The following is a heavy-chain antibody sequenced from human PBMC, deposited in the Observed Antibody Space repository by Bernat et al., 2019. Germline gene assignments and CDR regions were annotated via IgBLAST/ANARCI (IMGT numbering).Heavy chain of an antibody. J-gene: IGHJ4*02. CDR1: GFTFSYYY. Sequence: QVQLVESGAGLVKPGGSLRRSCAASGFTFSYYYMSWLRQAPGTGREWGTSIISSSSHTNYADSVKGRFTISRDNAKNTLYLQMNSLRAEDTAVYYCERAALYCEEAGTDDYWGQGTLVTVSS. V-gene: IGHV3-11*06. D-gene: IGHD6-13*01. CDR2: IISSSSHT. CDR3: ERAALYCEEAGTDDY.